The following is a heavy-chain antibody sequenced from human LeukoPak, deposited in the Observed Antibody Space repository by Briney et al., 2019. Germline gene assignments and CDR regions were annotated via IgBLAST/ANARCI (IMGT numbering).Heavy chain of an antibody. Sequence: GGSLRLSCAASGFTFSSYAMSWVRQAPGKGLEWVSAISGSGGSTYYADSVKGRFTISRDNAKNSLYLQMNSLRAEDTALYYCAKGSSGYDEYFQHWGQGTLVTVSS. CDR3: AKGSSGYDEYFQH. D-gene: IGHD3-22*01. CDR2: ISGSGGST. CDR1: GFTFSSYA. J-gene: IGHJ1*01. V-gene: IGHV3-23*01.